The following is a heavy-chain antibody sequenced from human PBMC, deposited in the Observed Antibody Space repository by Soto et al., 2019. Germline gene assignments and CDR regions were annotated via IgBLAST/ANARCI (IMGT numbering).Heavy chain of an antibody. CDR1: GFTFSSYG. V-gene: IGHV3-30*18. CDR2: ISYDGSNK. J-gene: IGHJ6*04. Sequence: GGSLRLSCAASGFTFSSYGMHWVRQAPGKGLKWVAVISYDGSNKYYADSVKGRFTISRDNSKNTLYLQMNSLRAEDTAVYYCAKDCCQGLAYYYHYGMDVWGKGTTVTAPS. CDR3: AKDCCQGLAYYYHYGMDV.